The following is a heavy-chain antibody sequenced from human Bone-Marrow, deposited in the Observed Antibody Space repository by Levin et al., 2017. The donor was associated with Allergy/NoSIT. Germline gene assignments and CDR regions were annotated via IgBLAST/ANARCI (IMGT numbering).Heavy chain of an antibody. Sequence: GESLKISCAASGFTFSTFAMNWVRQAPGQGLEWVSSVSDGGDHTFHADSVKGRFTISRDNSKNTLYLQMNSLRAEDTALYYCAKDDGTAYYSFDSWGQGTLVTVSS. J-gene: IGHJ4*02. D-gene: IGHD1-26*01. CDR1: GFTFSTFA. V-gene: IGHV3-23*01. CDR3: AKDDGTAYYSFDS. CDR2: VSDGGDHT.